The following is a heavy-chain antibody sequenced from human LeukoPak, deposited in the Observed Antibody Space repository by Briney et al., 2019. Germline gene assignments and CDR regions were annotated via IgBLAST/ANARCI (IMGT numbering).Heavy chain of an antibody. CDR3: ARDKARSYYDSSGYYPPLDAFDI. Sequence: ASVKVSCKASGYTFTGYYMHWVRQAPGQGLEWMGRINPNSGGTSYAQKFQGRVTMTRDTSISTAYMELSRLRSDDTAVYYCARDKARSYYDSSGYYPPLDAFDIWGQGTMVTVSS. CDR1: GYTFTGYY. D-gene: IGHD3-22*01. CDR2: INPNSGGT. V-gene: IGHV1-2*06. J-gene: IGHJ3*02.